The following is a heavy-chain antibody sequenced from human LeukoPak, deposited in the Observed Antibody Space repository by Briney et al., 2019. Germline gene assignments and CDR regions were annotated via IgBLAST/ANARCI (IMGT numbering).Heavy chain of an antibody. D-gene: IGHD6-25*01. CDR2: IVPIFGTP. J-gene: IGHJ5*02. V-gene: IGHV1-69*05. CDR3: ARDHGNSGDGFDL. CDR1: GGTPSNHA. Sequence: GASVTVSCKVTGGTPSNHAFVWVRQAPGQGLEWMGGIVPIFGTPDYAQKFQGRVTFTTDESTSTPYMELTSLRSEDTAIYYCARDHGNSGDGFDLWGQGTLVTVSS.